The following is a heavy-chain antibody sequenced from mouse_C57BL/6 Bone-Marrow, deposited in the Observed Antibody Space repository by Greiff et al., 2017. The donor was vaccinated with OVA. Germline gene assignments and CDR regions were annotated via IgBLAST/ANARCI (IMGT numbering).Heavy chain of an antibody. Sequence: QVHVKQSGAELVKPGASVKLSCKASGYTFTEYTIHWVKQRSGQGLEWIGWFYPGSGSIKYNEKFKDKATLTADKSSSTVYMELSRLTSEDSAVYFCARHETGYGNYLSWFAYWGQGTLVTVSA. J-gene: IGHJ3*01. CDR3: ARHETGYGNYLSWFAY. V-gene: IGHV1-62-2*01. CDR2: FYPGSGSI. D-gene: IGHD2-10*02. CDR1: GYTFTEYT.